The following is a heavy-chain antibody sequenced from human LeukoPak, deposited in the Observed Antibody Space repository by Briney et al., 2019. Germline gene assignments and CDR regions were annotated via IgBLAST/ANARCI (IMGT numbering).Heavy chain of an antibody. Sequence: PPASVKVSCKASGYTFTSYDINWVRQAPGQGLEWMGGIIPIFGTANYAQKFQGRVTITADKSTSTAYMELSSLRSEDTAVYYCARDRDTVTTPTPYYYYMDVWGKGTTVTVSS. V-gene: IGHV1-69*06. J-gene: IGHJ6*03. D-gene: IGHD4-17*01. CDR3: ARDRDTVTTPTPYYYYMDV. CDR1: GYTFTSYD. CDR2: IIPIFGTA.